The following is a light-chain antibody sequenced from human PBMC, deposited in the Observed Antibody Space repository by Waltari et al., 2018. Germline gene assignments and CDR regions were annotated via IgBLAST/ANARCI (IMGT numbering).Light chain of an antibody. CDR1: QSVYNF. CDR3: QQRANWPPLT. CDR2: EAS. J-gene: IGKJ4*01. V-gene: IGKV3-11*01. Sequence: EVVLTQSPATLSLSPGERATLSCRASQSVYNFLAWYQQKPGQAPRLLIYEASQRATGIPARFSGSGSGTDFTLTISNLEPGDVAVYYCQQRANWPPLTFGGGTKVEIK.